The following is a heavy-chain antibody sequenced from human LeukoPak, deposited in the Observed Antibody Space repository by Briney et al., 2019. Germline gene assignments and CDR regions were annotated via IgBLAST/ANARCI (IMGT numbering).Heavy chain of an antibody. D-gene: IGHD3-10*01. CDR2: INHSGST. J-gene: IGHJ4*02. V-gene: IGHV4-34*01. CDR1: GGSISGYY. CDR3: ARVKYGSGRPYYFDY. Sequence: SETLSLTCAVYGGSISGYYWSWIRQPPGKGLEWIGEINHSGSTNYNPSLKSRVTISVDTSKNQFSLKLSSVTAADTAVYYCARVKYGSGRPYYFDYWGQGTLVTVSS.